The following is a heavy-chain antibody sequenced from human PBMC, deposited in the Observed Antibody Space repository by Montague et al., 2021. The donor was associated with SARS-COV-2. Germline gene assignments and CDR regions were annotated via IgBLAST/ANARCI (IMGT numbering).Heavy chain of an antibody. J-gene: IGHJ4*02. CDR2: INWNGGST. Sequence: SLRLSCAASGFTFDDYGMSWVRQAPGKGLEWVSGINWNGGSTGYADSVKGRFTISRDNAKNSLYLQMNSLRAEDTALYYCASRSPHAEGIAAVGTLFDYWGQGTLVTVSS. D-gene: IGHD6-13*01. V-gene: IGHV3-20*04. CDR1: GFTFDDYG. CDR3: ASRSPHAEGIAAVGTLFDY.